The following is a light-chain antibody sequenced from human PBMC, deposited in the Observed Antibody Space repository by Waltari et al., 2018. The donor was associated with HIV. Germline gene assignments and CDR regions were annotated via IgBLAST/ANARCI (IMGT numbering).Light chain of an antibody. CDR1: TGAVPSGHY. V-gene: IGLV7-46*01. CDR3: LLSYSGARV. Sequence: QAVVTQEPSLTVSPGGTVTLTCASSTGAVPSGHYPYWFQHKPGQAPRTLISDTSNKHSWPPARFSGSLLGGKAALTLSGAQAEDEAEYYCLLSYSGARVFGGGTKLTVL. J-gene: IGLJ3*02. CDR2: DTS.